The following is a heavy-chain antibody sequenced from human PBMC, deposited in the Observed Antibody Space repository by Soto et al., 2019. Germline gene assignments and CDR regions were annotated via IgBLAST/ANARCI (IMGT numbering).Heavy chain of an antibody. Sequence: QVQLQESGPGLVKPSETLSLTCTVSGGSISSYYWSWIRQPPGKGLEWIGYIYYSGSTNYNPSLKSRVTISVDTSQNQFSLKLSSVTAADTAVYYCARDGGWSAPGAFDIWGQGTMVTVSS. D-gene: IGHD3-3*01. CDR2: IYYSGST. V-gene: IGHV4-59*01. CDR1: GGSISSYY. J-gene: IGHJ3*02. CDR3: ARDGGWSAPGAFDI.